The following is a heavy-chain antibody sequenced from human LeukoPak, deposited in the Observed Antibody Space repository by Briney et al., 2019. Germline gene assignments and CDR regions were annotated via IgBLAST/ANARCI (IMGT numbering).Heavy chain of an antibody. V-gene: IGHV1-69*13. CDR3: ARAPVPAAIGDAFDI. CDR2: IIPIFGTA. D-gene: IGHD2-2*01. J-gene: IGHJ3*02. Sequence: SVKVSCKASGGTFSSYAISWVRQAPGQGLEWMGGIIPIFGTANYAQKFQGRVTITADESTSTAYMELSSLRSEDTAVYYCARAPVPAAIGDAFDIWGQGTMVTVSS. CDR1: GGTFSSYA.